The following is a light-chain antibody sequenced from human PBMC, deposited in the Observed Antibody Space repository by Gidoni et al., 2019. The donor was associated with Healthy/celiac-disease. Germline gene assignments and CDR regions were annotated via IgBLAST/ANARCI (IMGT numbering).Light chain of an antibody. CDR2: SNN. CDR1: SSNIGSNT. J-gene: IGLJ2*01. Sequence: QSVLPHPPSASGTPGPRVTISCSGSSSNIGSNTVNWYQQLPGTAPKLLIYSNNQRPSGVPDRFSGSKSGTSASLAISGLQSEDEADYYCAAWDDSLNGVVFGGGTKLTVL. CDR3: AAWDDSLNGVV. V-gene: IGLV1-44*01.